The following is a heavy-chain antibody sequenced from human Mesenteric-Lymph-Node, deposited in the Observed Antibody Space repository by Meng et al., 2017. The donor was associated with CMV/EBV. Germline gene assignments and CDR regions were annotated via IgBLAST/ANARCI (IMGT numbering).Heavy chain of an antibody. CDR2: ISSSSSYI. J-gene: IGHJ4*02. Sequence: GGSLRLSCAASGFTFSTYSMNWVRQPPGKGLEWVSSISSSSSYIYYADSVKGRFTISRDNAKHALYLQMDSLRAEDTAVYYWARDLQGGVVPAALDYWGQGTLVTVSS. D-gene: IGHD2-2*01. V-gene: IGHV3-21*01. CDR1: GFTFSTYS. CDR3: ARDLQGGVVPAALDY.